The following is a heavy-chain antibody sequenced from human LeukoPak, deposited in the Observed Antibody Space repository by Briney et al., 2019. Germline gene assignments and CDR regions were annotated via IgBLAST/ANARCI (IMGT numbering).Heavy chain of an antibody. CDR3: ARVSYCSSTSCYTGSLSSGMDA. V-gene: IGHV3-30-3*01. D-gene: IGHD2-2*02. CDR2: ISYDGSNK. CDR1: GFTFSSYA. J-gene: IGHJ6*02. Sequence: GGSLRLSCAASGFTFSSYAMHWVRQAPGKGLEWVAVISYDGSNKYYADSVKGRFTISRDNSKNTLYLQMNSLRAEDTAVYYCARVSYCSSTSCYTGSLSSGMDAWGQGTTVTVSS.